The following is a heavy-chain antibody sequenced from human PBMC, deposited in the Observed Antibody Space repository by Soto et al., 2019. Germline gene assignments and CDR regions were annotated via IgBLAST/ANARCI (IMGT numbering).Heavy chain of an antibody. V-gene: IGHV4-31*03. CDR1: GGSINSDAYF. D-gene: IGHD6-19*01. J-gene: IGHJ3*01. CDR3: ATASAGTHEALA. Sequence: QVHLQESGPGLVKPSQTLSLTCTVSGGSINSDAYFWSWVRQHPGKGLEWIGYIYYSGNTYYNPSLKSRVSISLDPSTNKVSLTLKSVTAADTGVYYCATASAGTHEALAWGQGTVVTVAS. CDR2: IYYSGNT.